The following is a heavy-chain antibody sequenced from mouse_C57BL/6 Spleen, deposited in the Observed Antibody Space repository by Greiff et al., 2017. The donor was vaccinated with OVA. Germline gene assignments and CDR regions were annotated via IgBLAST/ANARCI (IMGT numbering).Heavy chain of an antibody. D-gene: IGHD2-1*01. CDR3: ARGDGNYPLFAY. V-gene: IGHV5-17*01. CDR2: ISSGSSTI. J-gene: IGHJ3*01. Sequence: EVQLQESGGGLVKPGGSLKLSCAASGFTFSDYGMHWVRQAPEKGLEWVAYISSGSSTIYYADTVKGRFTISRDNAKNTLFLQMTSLRSEDTAMYYCARGDGNYPLFAYWGQGTLVTVSA. CDR1: GFTFSDYG.